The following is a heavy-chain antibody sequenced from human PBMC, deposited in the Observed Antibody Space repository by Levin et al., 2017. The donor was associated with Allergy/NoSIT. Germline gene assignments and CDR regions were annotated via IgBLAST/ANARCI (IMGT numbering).Heavy chain of an antibody. D-gene: IGHD3-22*01. V-gene: IGHV3-21*01. Sequence: PGGSLRLSCAASGFTFSTYSMNWVRQAPGKGLEWVASISSGSSYIFYADSLKGRFTISRDNAKNSLYLQMNSLRAEDTAVYYCARDLGLVMGPNWLDPWGQGTLVTVSS. CDR3: ARDLGLVMGPNWLDP. CDR1: GFTFSTYS. CDR2: ISSGSSYI. J-gene: IGHJ5*02.